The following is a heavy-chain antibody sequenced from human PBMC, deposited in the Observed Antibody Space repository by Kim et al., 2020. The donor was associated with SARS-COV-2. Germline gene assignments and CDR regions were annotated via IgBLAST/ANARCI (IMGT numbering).Heavy chain of an antibody. J-gene: IGHJ5*02. CDR1: GGSFSGYY. V-gene: IGHV4-34*01. CDR3: ARVYSSRGYNWFDP. Sequence: SETLSLTCAVYGGSFSGYYWSWIRQPPGKGLEWIGEINHSGSTNYKSSLKSRVTISVDTSKNQFSLKLSSVTAADTAVYYCARVYSSRGYNWFDPWGQGT. CDR2: INHSGST. D-gene: IGHD6-13*01.